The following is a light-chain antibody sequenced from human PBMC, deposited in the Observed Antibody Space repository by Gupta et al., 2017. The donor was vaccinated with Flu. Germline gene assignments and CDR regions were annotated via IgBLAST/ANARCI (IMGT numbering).Light chain of an antibody. CDR2: RNN. V-gene: IGLV1-47*01. J-gene: IGLJ2*01. Sequence: QPVLTQPPSASGTPGQRVTMSCSGSSSNIGSNYVFWYQQFPGTVPKLLIYRNNQRPSGVPDRFSGSKSGTSASLAIRGLRSEDEAEYYCEAWDDRLSGRVFGGGTKMTVI. CDR1: SSNIGSNY. CDR3: EAWDDRLSGRV.